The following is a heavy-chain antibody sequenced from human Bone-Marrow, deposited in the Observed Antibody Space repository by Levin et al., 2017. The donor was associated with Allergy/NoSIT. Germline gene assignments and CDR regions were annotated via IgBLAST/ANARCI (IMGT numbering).Heavy chain of an antibody. D-gene: IGHD1-26*01. J-gene: IGHJ3*02. CDR3: ARGRAGATDDDGFDI. CDR2: ISSSGRIP. V-gene: IGHV3-11*01. CDR1: GFTFSDYY. Sequence: PGGSLRLSCAASGFTFSDYYMSWIRQAPGKGLEWVSYISSSGRIPYYAGSVKGRFTISRDNAENSLFLQMNSLRVEDTAIYYCARGRAGATDDDGFDIWGQGTMVTVSS.